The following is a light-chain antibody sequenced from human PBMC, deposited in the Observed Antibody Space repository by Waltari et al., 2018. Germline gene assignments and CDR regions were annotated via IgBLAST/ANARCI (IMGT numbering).Light chain of an antibody. CDR1: QSVSRA. Sequence: EIVLTQSPGSLSSSPGERVTRSCRASQSVSRALAWYQQKPGQAPRLLIFGASNRATGIPDRFSGSGSETDFSLTISRLVPEDFAVYYCQHYVRLPATFGRGTKVEIK. V-gene: IGKV3-20*01. CDR2: GAS. J-gene: IGKJ1*01. CDR3: QHYVRLPAT.